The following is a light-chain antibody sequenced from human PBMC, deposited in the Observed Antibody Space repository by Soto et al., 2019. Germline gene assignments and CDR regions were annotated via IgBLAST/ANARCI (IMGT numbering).Light chain of an antibody. Sequence: EIVLTQSPGTLSLSPGERATLSCRASQSVSSNYLAWYQQKPGQAPRLLIYGASSRATGVPDRFSGSGSGTDSTLTISKLEPEDFALYYCQQYGSSPPLTFGGGTKVEIK. CDR3: QQYGSSPPLT. V-gene: IGKV3-20*01. J-gene: IGKJ4*01. CDR1: QSVSSNY. CDR2: GAS.